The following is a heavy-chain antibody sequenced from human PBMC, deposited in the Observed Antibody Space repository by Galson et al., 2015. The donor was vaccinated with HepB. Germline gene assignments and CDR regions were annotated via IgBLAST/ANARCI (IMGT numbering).Heavy chain of an antibody. V-gene: IGHV3-33*01. D-gene: IGHD6-13*01. CDR2: IWYDGSDK. J-gene: IGHJ2*01. CDR1: GFTFSTYG. Sequence: SLRLSCAASGFTFSTYGMHWVRQAPGKGLEWVAVIWYDGSDKYYADSVKGRFTISRDNPKNTLYLEMNSLRADDTAVYYCARGRRIASVFWYFDLWGRGTLVTVSS. CDR3: ARGRRIASVFWYFDL.